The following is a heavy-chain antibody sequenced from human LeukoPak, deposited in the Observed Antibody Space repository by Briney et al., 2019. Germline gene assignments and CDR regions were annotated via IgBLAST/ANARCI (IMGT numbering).Heavy chain of an antibody. J-gene: IGHJ4*02. CDR2: INSDGSST. V-gene: IGHV3-74*01. Sequence: PGGSLRLSCAASGFTFSSYWMHWVRQAPGRGLVWVSSINSDGSSTNYADSIKGRFTISRDNAKNTLYLQMNNQRAEDTAVFYCARGVGVERSYYVDYWGQGTLVTVSS. D-gene: IGHD1-26*01. CDR3: ARGVGVERSYYVDY. CDR1: GFTFSSYW.